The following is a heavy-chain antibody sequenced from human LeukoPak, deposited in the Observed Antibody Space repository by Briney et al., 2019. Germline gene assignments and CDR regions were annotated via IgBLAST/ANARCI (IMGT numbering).Heavy chain of an antibody. D-gene: IGHD3-22*01. Sequence: GGSLRLSCAASGFTVSRKYMSWVRQAPGKGLEWVSVIYSGGTTYYADSVKGRFTISRDDSKNSLYLQMISLKTEDTAVYYCASHSSAYYHKYYYYGMDVWGQGTTVTVSS. J-gene: IGHJ6*02. CDR2: IYSGGTT. CDR3: ASHSSAYYHKYYYYGMDV. CDR1: GFTVSRKY. V-gene: IGHV3-66*04.